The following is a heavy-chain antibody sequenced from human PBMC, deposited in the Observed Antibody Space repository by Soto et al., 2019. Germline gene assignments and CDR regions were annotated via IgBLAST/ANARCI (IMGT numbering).Heavy chain of an antibody. D-gene: IGHD3-3*01. Sequence: SETLSLTCTVSGGSISSYYWSWIRQPPGKGLEWIGYIYYSGSTNYNPSLKSRVTISVDTSKNQFSLKLSSVAAADTAVYYCARGAYYDFWSGYTPALNYYYYYGMDVWVQGTTVTVSS. CDR3: ARGAYYDFWSGYTPALNYYYYYGMDV. CDR2: IYYSGST. J-gene: IGHJ6*02. CDR1: GGSISSYY. V-gene: IGHV4-59*13.